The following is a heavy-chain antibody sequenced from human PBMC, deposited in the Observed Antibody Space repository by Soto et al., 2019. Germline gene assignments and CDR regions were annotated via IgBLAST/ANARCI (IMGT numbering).Heavy chain of an antibody. V-gene: IGHV3-23*01. CDR2: ISGSGGST. J-gene: IGHJ5*02. Sequence: TGGSLRLSCAASVFTFSSYAMSWVRQAPGKGLEWVSAISGSGGSTYYADSVKGRFTISRDNSKNTLYLQMNSLRAEDTAVYYCAKEYYVFWSGYSPHKVDWFDPWGQGTLVTVSS. CDR3: AKEYYVFWSGYSPHKVDWFDP. D-gene: IGHD3-3*01. CDR1: VFTFSSYA.